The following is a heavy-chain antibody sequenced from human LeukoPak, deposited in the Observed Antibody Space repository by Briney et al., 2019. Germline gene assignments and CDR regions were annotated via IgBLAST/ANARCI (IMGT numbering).Heavy chain of an antibody. V-gene: IGHV1-18*01. Sequence: ASVKVSCKTFGDTFSYHSISWVRQAPGQGLEWMGWISAYNGNTNYAQKLQGRVTMTTDTSTSTAYMELRSLRSDDTAVYYCARVSITMVRGYMDVWGKGTTVTISS. CDR3: ARVSITMVRGYMDV. D-gene: IGHD3-10*01. J-gene: IGHJ6*03. CDR2: ISAYNGNT. CDR1: GDTFSYHS.